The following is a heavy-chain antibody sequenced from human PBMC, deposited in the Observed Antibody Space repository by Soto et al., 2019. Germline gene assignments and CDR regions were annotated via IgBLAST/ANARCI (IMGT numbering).Heavy chain of an antibody. D-gene: IGHD5-18*01. Sequence: GGSMRLSCAASGFSVSSNDMSWVRQAPGKGLEWVSVIYSGGTTYYADSVKGRFTLSRDNFKTTFYLQMNNLRPEDTAVYYCATSWLTPRAFDIWGQGTSVTVSS. V-gene: IGHV3-66*01. CDR3: ATSWLTPRAFDI. CDR1: GFSVSSND. J-gene: IGHJ3*02. CDR2: IYSGGTT.